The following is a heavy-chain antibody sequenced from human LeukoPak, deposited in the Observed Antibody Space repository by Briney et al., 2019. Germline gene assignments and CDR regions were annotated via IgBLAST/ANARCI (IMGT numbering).Heavy chain of an antibody. Sequence: SETLSLTCAVYGGSFSGYYWSWIRQPPGKGLEWIGEINHSGSTNYNPSLKSRVTISVDTSKNQFSLKLSSVTAADTAVNYCATFWSGYPGDYWGQGTLVTDSS. CDR2: INHSGST. CDR3: ATFWSGYPGDY. V-gene: IGHV4-34*01. D-gene: IGHD3-3*01. CDR1: GGSFSGYY. J-gene: IGHJ4*02.